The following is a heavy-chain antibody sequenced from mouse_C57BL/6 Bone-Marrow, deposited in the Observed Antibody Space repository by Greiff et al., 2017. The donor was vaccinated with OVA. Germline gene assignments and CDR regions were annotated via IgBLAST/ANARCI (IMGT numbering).Heavy chain of an antibody. V-gene: IGHV10-1*01. CDR1: GFSFNTYA. Sequence: EVQVVESGGGLVQPKGSLKLSCAASGFSFNTYAMNWVRQAPGKGLEWVARIRSKSNNYATYYADSVKDRFTISRDDSESMLYLQMNNLKTEDTAMYYCVRQGYYGPYAMDYWGQGTSVTVSS. D-gene: IGHD1-1*01. J-gene: IGHJ4*01. CDR2: IRSKSNNYAT. CDR3: VRQGYYGPYAMDY.